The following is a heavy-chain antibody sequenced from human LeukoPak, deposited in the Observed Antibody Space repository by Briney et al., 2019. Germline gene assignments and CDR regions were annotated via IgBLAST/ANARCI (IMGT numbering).Heavy chain of an antibody. J-gene: IGHJ4*02. Sequence: SETLSLTCTVSGGSISSSSYYWGWIRQPPGKGLEWIGSIYYSGSTYYNPSLKGRVTISVDTSKNQFSLKLSSVTAADTAVYYCARLSSIAPDFDYWGQGTLVTVSS. CDR2: IYYSGST. V-gene: IGHV4-39*01. CDR3: ARLSSIAPDFDY. D-gene: IGHD6-6*01. CDR1: GGSISSSSYY.